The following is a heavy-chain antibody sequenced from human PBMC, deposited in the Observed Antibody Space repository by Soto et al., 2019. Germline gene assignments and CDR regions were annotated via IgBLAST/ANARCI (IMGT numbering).Heavy chain of an antibody. Sequence: SETLSLTCAVYGGSFSGYYWSWIRQPPGKGLEWIGEINHSGSTNYNPSLKSRVTISVDTSKNQFSLKLSSVTAADTAVYYCARGKRYYYGSGSSLSSRDNWFDPWGQGTLVTVS. V-gene: IGHV4-34*01. CDR1: GGSFSGYY. D-gene: IGHD3-10*01. CDR3: ARGKRYYYGSGSSLSSRDNWFDP. CDR2: INHSGST. J-gene: IGHJ5*02.